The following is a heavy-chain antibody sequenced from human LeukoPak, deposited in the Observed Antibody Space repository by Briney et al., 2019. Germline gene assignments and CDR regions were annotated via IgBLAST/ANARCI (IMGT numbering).Heavy chain of an antibody. CDR2: IYYSGST. Sequence: SETLSLTCTVSGGYISSSSYYWGWIRQPPGKGLEWIGSIYYSGSTYYNPSLKSRVTISVDTSKNQFSLKLSSVTAADTAVYYCARLFPLWFGELLSTEYFQHWGQGTLVTVSS. J-gene: IGHJ1*01. CDR1: GGYISSSSYY. V-gene: IGHV4-39*01. D-gene: IGHD3-10*01. CDR3: ARLFPLWFGELLSTEYFQH.